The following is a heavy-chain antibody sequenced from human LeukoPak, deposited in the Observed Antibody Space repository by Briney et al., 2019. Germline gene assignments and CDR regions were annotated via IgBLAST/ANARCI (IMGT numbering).Heavy chain of an antibody. J-gene: IGHJ4*02. CDR3: ARDAAPRYSSSPSNFDY. Sequence: GGSLRLSCAASGFTFSSYSMNWVRQAQGKGLQWVSSISSSSSYIYYADSVKGRFTISRDNAKNSLYLQMNSLRAEDTAVYYCARDAAPRYSSSPSNFDYWGQGTLVTVSS. V-gene: IGHV3-21*01. CDR2: ISSSSSYI. D-gene: IGHD6-6*01. CDR1: GFTFSSYS.